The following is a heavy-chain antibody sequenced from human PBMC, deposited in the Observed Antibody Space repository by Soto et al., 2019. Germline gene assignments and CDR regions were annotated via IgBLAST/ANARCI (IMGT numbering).Heavy chain of an antibody. J-gene: IGHJ3*02. V-gene: IGHV4-59*01. CDR3: ARGYSGTYRGAFDT. D-gene: IGHD1-26*01. CDR2: IYYYGST. CDR1: GGSMNSYY. Sequence: QVRLQESGPGLVKPSETLSLTCTVSGGSMNSYYWSWIRQPPGKGLEYIGYIYYYGSTTYNPSLKSRVTISVDTSKNQFSLKLTSVTAADTAVYYCARGYSGTYRGAFDTWGQGTMVTVSS.